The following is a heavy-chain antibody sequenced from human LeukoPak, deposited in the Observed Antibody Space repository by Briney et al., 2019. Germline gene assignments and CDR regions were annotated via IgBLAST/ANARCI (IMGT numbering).Heavy chain of an antibody. D-gene: IGHD3-16*01. Sequence: KPSETLSLTCTVSGGSISSYYWSWIRQPPGKGLEWIGYISYSGSTNYNPSLKSRVTISVDTSKNQFSLKLSSVTAADTAVYYCARHDELGIWVDSGQGTLVTVSS. J-gene: IGHJ4*02. CDR2: ISYSGST. CDR1: GGSISSYY. V-gene: IGHV4-59*08. CDR3: ARHDELGIWVD.